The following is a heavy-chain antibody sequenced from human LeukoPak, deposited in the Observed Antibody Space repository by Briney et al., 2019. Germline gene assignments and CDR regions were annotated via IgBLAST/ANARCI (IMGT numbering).Heavy chain of an antibody. J-gene: IGHJ4*02. D-gene: IGHD1-14*01. V-gene: IGHV3-7*01. Sequence: GGSLRLSCAASGFTFSSYWMSWVRQAPGKGLELVANIKQDGSEKYYVDSVNGRFTISRDNAKTSLYLQMNSLRAEDTAVYYCARNQRRLDYWGQGTLVTVSS. CDR3: ARNQRRLDY. CDR1: GFTFSSYW. CDR2: IKQDGSEK.